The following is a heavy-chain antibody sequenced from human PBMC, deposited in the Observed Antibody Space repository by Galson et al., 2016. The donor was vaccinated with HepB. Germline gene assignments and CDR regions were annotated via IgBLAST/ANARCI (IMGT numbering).Heavy chain of an antibody. CDR3: AKDRLSGHGDYSWGIFDI. CDR2: ISGSGRST. Sequence: SLRLSCAASGFTFSSYSMNWVRQAPGKGLELVSSISGSGRSTYYADSVKGRYAISRDNSKNTLNLQMNSLTTEDTAIYCCAKDRLSGHGDYSWGIFDIWGRGTEVTVSS. V-gene: IGHV3-23*01. CDR1: GFTFSSYS. J-gene: IGHJ3*02. D-gene: IGHD4-17*01.